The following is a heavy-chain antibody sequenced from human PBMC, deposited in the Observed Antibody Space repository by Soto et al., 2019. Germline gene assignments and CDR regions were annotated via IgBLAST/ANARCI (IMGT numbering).Heavy chain of an antibody. V-gene: IGHV3-23*01. CDR1: GFSFSSYA. D-gene: IGHD6-19*01. Sequence: GGSLRLSCAASGFSFSSYAMSWVRQAPSQGLEWVSSISTRGGRTYYADSVKGRFSISRDNSANAVYLDMDNLRAEDTAVYYCAKSGTYSSARKAWFDPWGQGTLVTVSS. J-gene: IGHJ5*02. CDR3: AKSGTYSSARKAWFDP. CDR2: ISTRGGRT.